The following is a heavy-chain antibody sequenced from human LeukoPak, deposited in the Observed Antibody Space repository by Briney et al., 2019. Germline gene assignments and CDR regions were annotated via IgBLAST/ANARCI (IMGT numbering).Heavy chain of an antibody. CDR1: GYSFASYY. CDR2: IHPRGGST. CDR3: VREFGHCSGDNCFYFFDS. J-gene: IGHJ4*02. V-gene: IGHV1-46*01. Sequence: GASVKVSCKASGYSFASYYMHWVRQAPGQGLEWMGIIHPRGGSTRYAQKFQGRVAMTTDTSTNTAYMELRSLRSDDTAVYYCVREFGHCSGDNCFYFFDSWGQGFLVTVSS. D-gene: IGHD2-15*01.